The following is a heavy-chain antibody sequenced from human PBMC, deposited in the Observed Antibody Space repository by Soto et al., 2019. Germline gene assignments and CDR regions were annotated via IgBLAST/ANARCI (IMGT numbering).Heavy chain of an antibody. J-gene: IGHJ5*02. V-gene: IGHV4-30-2*01. CDR3: ARVPGP. CDR1: GGCISSRGYS. CDR2: IYHSGST. D-gene: IGHD3-10*01. Sequence: QLQLQESGSGLVKPSQTLSLTCAVSGGCISSRGYSWRWIRQPPGKGLEWIGYIYHSGSTYYNPSLKSRVTISVDRSKNQFSLKLSSETAADTAVYYCARVPGPWGQGTLVTVSS.